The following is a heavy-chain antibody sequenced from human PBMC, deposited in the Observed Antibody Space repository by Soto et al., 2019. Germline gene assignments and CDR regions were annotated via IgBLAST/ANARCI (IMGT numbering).Heavy chain of an antibody. CDR1: GGCISSSC. J-gene: IGHJ5*02. CDR3: AKGGAGCNSTSCYTSGWLDP. Sequence: XGTLSLTGTVSGGCISSSCWSWIPQPAGRGLQWIGHIYGSETTNYNPSLKSRVTMLGDTSKNQFSLKLRAVTAADTAVYYCAKGGAGCNSTSCYTSGWLDPWGQGTLVTVSS. V-gene: IGHV4-4*07. D-gene: IGHD2-2*02. CDR2: IYGSETT.